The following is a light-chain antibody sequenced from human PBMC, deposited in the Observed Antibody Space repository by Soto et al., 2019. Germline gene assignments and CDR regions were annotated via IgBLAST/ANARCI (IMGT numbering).Light chain of an antibody. CDR2: GAS. V-gene: IGKV3-20*01. J-gene: IGKJ1*01. CDR1: QSVSSSY. Sequence: EIVLTQSPGTLSSSPGERATLSCRASQSVSSSYLAWYQQKPGQAPRLLIYGASSRATGIPDRFTGSGSGTDFTLTISRLEPEDFAVYYCQQYGDSRAFGQGTKVDIK. CDR3: QQYGDSRA.